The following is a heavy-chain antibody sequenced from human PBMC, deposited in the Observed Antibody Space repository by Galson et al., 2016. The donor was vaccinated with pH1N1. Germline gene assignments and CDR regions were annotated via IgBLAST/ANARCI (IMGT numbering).Heavy chain of an antibody. CDR3: ESPAIVRGVVYYHYGMDV. V-gene: IGHV1-69*13. D-gene: IGHD3-10*01. J-gene: IGHJ6*02. CDR1: GGIFSIHG. Sequence: SVKVSCKASGGIFSIHGISWVRQAPGEGLEWMGGIIPIFGTTNYAQKIQGRVTITADQITSTSYMELSSPRSEDTAIYYCESPAIVRGVVYYHYGMDVWGQGTTVTVSS. CDR2: IIPIFGTT.